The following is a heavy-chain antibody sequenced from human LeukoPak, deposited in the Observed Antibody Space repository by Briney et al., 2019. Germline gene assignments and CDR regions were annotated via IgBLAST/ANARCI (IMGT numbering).Heavy chain of an antibody. CDR3: VRGHHGLEI. V-gene: IGHV3-7*01. D-gene: IGHD2-8*01. Sequence: PGGSLRLSCAASGLTFTTYWMSWVRQVPGKGLEWVATINQDASEKYHLDSEEGRFTISRDNARNSLYLQMNSLRDEDTALYYCVRGHHGLEIWGQGTMVTVSS. CDR1: GLTFTTYW. J-gene: IGHJ3*02. CDR2: INQDASEK.